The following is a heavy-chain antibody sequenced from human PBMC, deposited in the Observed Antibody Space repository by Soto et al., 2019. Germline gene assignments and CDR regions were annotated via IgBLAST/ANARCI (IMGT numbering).Heavy chain of an antibody. CDR3: ARRPLKADNYDSSGYPSHWYFYL. J-gene: IGHJ2*01. CDR1: GFSVSSTGVG. Sequence: QITLKESGPTLVKPTQTLTLTCSLSGFSVSSTGVGVGWIRQPPGKALEWLALIYWDDVKRYSPSLRSRLTITKNTSKNQVILTMTNVDPVDTATYYAARRPLKADNYDSSGYPSHWYFYLWGRGTLVTVSS. D-gene: IGHD3-22*01. V-gene: IGHV2-5*02. CDR2: IYWDDVK.